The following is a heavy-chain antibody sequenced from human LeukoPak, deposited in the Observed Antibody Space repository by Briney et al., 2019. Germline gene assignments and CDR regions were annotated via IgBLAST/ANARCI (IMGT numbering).Heavy chain of an antibody. V-gene: IGHV4-59*01. CDR1: GGSISSYY. Sequence: TSETLSLTCTVSGGSISSYYWSWIRQPPGKGLEWIGYIYYSGSTNYNPSLKSRVTISVDTSKNQFSLKLSSVTAADTAVYYCARSNYYGSGSYSVVDYWGQGTLVTVSS. J-gene: IGHJ4*02. D-gene: IGHD3-10*01. CDR3: ARSNYYGSGSYSVVDY. CDR2: IYYSGST.